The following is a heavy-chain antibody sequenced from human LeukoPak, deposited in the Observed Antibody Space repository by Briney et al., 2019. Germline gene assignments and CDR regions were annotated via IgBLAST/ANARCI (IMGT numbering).Heavy chain of an antibody. D-gene: IGHD3-10*01. J-gene: IGHJ4*02. CDR2: IYTSGST. Sequence: PSETLSLTCSVSGDSFRSGTYYWSWIRQPAGQGLEWIGRIYTSGSTSYNPALKSRVNISVDTSKNQFSLKLTSVTAADTAVYYCAGGGGATRIDYWGQGTLVTVSS. CDR1: GDSFRSGTYY. CDR3: AGGGGATRIDY. V-gene: IGHV4-61*02.